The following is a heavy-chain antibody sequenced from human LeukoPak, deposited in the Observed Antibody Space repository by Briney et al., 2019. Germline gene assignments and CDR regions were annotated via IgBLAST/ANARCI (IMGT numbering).Heavy chain of an antibody. CDR3: AREARYYYGSGANDAFDI. V-gene: IGHV1-2*02. D-gene: IGHD3-10*01. Sequence: GASVKVSCKASGYTFTGYYMHWVRQAPGQGLEWMGWINPNSGGTNYAQKFQGRVTMTRDTSISTAYMELSRLRSDDTAVYYCAREARYYYGSGANDAFDIWGQGTMVTVSS. CDR2: INPNSGGT. J-gene: IGHJ3*02. CDR1: GYTFTGYY.